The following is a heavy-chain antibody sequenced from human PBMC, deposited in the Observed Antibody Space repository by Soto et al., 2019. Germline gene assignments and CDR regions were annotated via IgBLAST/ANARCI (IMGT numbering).Heavy chain of an antibody. Sequence: EVQLLESGGGLVQPGGSLRLSCAASGFTFSSYAMSWVRQAPGKGLEWVSAISGSGGSTYYADSVKGRFTISRDNSKNTLYLQMNSLRAEDTAVYYCAKASLVPFLELSNYFDYWGQGTLVTVSS. CDR2: ISGSGGST. D-gene: IGHD3-3*01. CDR1: GFTFSSYA. J-gene: IGHJ4*02. V-gene: IGHV3-23*01. CDR3: AKASLVPFLELSNYFDY.